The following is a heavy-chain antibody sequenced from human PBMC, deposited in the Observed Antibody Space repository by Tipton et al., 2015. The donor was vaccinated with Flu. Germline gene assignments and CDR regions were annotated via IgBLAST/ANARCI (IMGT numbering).Heavy chain of an antibody. CDR3: ARGSGSGTFVIFDY. J-gene: IGHJ4*02. V-gene: IGHV4-38-2*02. CDR1: GYFISSGYY. Sequence: TLSLTCTVSGYFISSGYYWGWIRQSPGTGLQWIATIIQSGNAYYNPSLRSRVTISVDTTKNLFSLNLSSVTATDTAVYYCARGSGSGTFVIFDYWGQGTLVAVSS. CDR2: IIQSGNA. D-gene: IGHD3-10*01.